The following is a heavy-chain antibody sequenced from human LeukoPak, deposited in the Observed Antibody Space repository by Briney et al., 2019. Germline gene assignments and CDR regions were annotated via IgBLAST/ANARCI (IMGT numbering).Heavy chain of an antibody. CDR3: AKVMKGSERLTMVRGVIIKTAGLYYMDV. Sequence: GGSLRLSCAASGFTLSSYAMSWVRQAPGKGLEWVSSISASGGSTNYADSVKGRFTISRDNSKNTVYLQMNSLRAEDTAVYYCAKVMKGSERLTMVRGVIIKTAGLYYMDVWGKGTMVTVSS. CDR2: ISASGGST. V-gene: IGHV3-23*01. CDR1: GFTLSSYA. D-gene: IGHD3-10*01. J-gene: IGHJ6*03.